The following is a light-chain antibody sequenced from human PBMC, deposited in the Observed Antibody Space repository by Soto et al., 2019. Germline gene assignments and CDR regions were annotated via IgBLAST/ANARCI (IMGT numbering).Light chain of an antibody. V-gene: IGLV2-14*01. J-gene: IGLJ3*02. Sequence: HSVLTQPASVSGSPGQSITISCTGTSSDVGAYNYVSWYQQHPGKAPKLMIYEVSNRPSGVSNRFSGSKSGNTASLTISGLQAEDEGDYYCSSYTSGSTWVFGGGTTLTVL. CDR2: EVS. CDR1: SSDVGAYNY. CDR3: SSYTSGSTWV.